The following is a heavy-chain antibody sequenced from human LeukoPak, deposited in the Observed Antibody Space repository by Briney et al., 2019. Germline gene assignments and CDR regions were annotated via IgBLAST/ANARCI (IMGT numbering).Heavy chain of an antibody. CDR3: ASGGDYYDSSGYIDY. Sequence: ASVKVSCKASRYTFTNYDIHWMRQAPGQRLEWMGWINAGNGNTKYSQKLQGRVTITRDTSASTAYMELSSLRPEDTAVYYCASGGDYYDSSGYIDYWGQGTLVTVSS. J-gene: IGHJ4*02. CDR1: RYTFTNYD. CDR2: INAGNGNT. D-gene: IGHD3-22*01. V-gene: IGHV1-3*01.